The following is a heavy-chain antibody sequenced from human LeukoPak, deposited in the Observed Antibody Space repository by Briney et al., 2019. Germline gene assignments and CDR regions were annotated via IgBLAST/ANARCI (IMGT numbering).Heavy chain of an antibody. J-gene: IGHJ4*02. Sequence: PGRSLRLSCAASGFTFNIYAMHWVRQAPGKGLEWVAVISYDGCKTYYADSVKGRFTISRDNSKNTLYLQMNSLRAEDTALYYCARTMSITGSSDFDYWGQGTLVTVSS. V-gene: IGHV3-30-3*01. D-gene: IGHD1-26*01. CDR3: ARTMSITGSSDFDY. CDR2: ISYDGCKT. CDR1: GFTFNIYA.